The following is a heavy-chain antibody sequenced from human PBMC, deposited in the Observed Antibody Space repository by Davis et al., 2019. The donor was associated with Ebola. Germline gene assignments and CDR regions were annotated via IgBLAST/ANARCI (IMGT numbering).Heavy chain of an antibody. CDR2: LTPLFATP. V-gene: IGHV1-69*13. Sequence: SVKVSCKASGDTFSTNSVIWVRQAPGQGLEWMGELTPLFATPSYSQKFQGRVTITADASTATAYMELSGLGSEDSAIYYCATAENSFGVVLRHYFESWGQGTLVTVSA. J-gene: IGHJ4*02. CDR3: ATAENSFGVVLRHYFES. CDR1: GDTFSTNS. D-gene: IGHD3-3*01.